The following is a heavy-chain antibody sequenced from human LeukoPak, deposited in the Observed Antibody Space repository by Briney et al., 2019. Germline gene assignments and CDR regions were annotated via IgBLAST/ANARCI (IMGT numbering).Heavy chain of an antibody. CDR1: GFTFSSYW. Sequence: GGSLRLSCAASGFTFSSYWMNWVRHAPGKGLVWVSRIASDGSSTTYADSVKGRFSISRDNAKNTLYLQMNSLRVEDTAVYYCARGRPHGNDYWGQGTLVIVSS. D-gene: IGHD4-23*01. CDR3: ARGRPHGNDY. CDR2: IASDGSST. V-gene: IGHV3-74*01. J-gene: IGHJ4*02.